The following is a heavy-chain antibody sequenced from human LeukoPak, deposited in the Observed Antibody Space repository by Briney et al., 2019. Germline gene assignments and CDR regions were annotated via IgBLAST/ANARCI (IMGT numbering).Heavy chain of an antibody. D-gene: IGHD4-17*01. CDR3: ARDNYGRAIFDY. CDR1: GGTFSSYA. Sequence: SVKVSCKASGGTFSSYAISWVRQAPGQGLEWMGGIIPIFGTANYAQKFQGRVTITADESTSTAYMELSSLRSEDTAVYYCARDNYGRAIFDYWGQGTLVTVSS. J-gene: IGHJ4*02. CDR2: IIPIFGTA. V-gene: IGHV1-69*13.